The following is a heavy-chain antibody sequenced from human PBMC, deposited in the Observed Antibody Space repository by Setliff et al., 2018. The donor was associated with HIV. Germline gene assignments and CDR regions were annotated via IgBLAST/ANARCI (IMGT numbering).Heavy chain of an antibody. V-gene: IGHV1-46*01. CDR3: ARDRNVVVVAAYAFGI. CDR1: GYTFTSYY. J-gene: IGHJ3*02. Sequence: ASVKVSCKASGYTFTSYYMHWVRQAPGQGLEWMGIINPSGGSTSYAQKFQGRVTMTRDTSTSTVYMELSSLRSEDTAVYYCARDRNVVVVAAYAFGIWGQGTMVTVSS. D-gene: IGHD2-15*01. CDR2: INPSGGST.